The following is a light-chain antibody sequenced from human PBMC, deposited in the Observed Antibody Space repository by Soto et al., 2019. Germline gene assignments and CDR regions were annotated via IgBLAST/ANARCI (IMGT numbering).Light chain of an antibody. V-gene: IGKV1-6*01. CDR1: QGIRND. J-gene: IGKJ1*01. Sequence: IQMTQYASSLSASVGDRVTITCLSSQGIRNDLGWYQQKPGKAPKLLIYAASSLQSGVPSRFSGSGSGTDFTLTISSLQPEDFATYYCLQDYNYPWTFGQGTKVDIK. CDR2: AAS. CDR3: LQDYNYPWT.